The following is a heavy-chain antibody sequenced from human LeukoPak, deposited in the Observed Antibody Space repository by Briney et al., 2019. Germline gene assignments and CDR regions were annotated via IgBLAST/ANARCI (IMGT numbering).Heavy chain of an antibody. CDR2: IYYSGST. CDR1: GGSISSGDYY. V-gene: IGHV4-30-4*08. D-gene: IGHD3-22*01. Sequence: SETLSLTCTVSGGSISSGDYYWSWIRQPPGKGLEWIGYIYYSGSTYYNPSLKSRVTISVDTSKNQFSLKLSSVTAADTAVYYCARGLEYYYDSSGLTMAYYFDYWGQGTLVTVSS. CDR3: ARGLEYYYDSSGLTMAYYFDY. J-gene: IGHJ4*02.